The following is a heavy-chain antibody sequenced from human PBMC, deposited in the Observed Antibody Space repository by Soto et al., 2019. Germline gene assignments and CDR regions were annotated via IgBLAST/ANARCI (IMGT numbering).Heavy chain of an antibody. D-gene: IGHD3-10*01. Sequence: GGSLRLSCAASGFTFSSYSMNWVRQAPGKGLEWVSSISSSSSYTYYADSVKGRFTISRDNAKNSLYLQMNSLRAEDTAVYYCARLPTGWFGELYYYGMDVWGQGTTVTVSS. CDR2: ISSSSSYT. V-gene: IGHV3-21*01. J-gene: IGHJ6*02. CDR1: GFTFSSYS. CDR3: ARLPTGWFGELYYYGMDV.